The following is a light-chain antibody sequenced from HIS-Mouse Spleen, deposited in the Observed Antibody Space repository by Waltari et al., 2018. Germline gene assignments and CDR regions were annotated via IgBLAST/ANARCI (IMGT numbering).Light chain of an antibody. V-gene: IGLV3-10*01. CDR2: QDS. Sequence: SYDPTQPPPVSVSPGQTARRTCPGDALTKKHAYCYQQKSGQASVLVIYQDSKRPSGIPERFSGSSSGTMATLTISGAQVEDEADYYCYSTDSSGNHWVFGGGTKLTVL. CDR1: ALTKKH. J-gene: IGLJ3*02. CDR3: YSTDSSGNHWV.